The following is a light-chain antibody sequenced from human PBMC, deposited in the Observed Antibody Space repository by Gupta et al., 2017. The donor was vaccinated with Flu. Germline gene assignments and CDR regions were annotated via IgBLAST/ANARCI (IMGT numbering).Light chain of an antibody. CDR3: SSYAGSNNLV. CDR2: EVS. CDR1: SSDVGGYNY. V-gene: IGLV2-8*01. J-gene: IGLJ2*01. Sequence: QSALTQPPSASGSPGQSVTISCTGTSSDVGGYNYVSWYQQHPGKAPKLMSYEVSKRPSGVPDRFSGSKSGNTASRTVSGLQAEDEADYYCSSYAGSNNLVFGGGTKLTVL.